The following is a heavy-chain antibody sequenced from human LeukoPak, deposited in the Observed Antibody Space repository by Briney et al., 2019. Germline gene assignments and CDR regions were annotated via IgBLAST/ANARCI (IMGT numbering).Heavy chain of an antibody. D-gene: IGHD3-3*01. CDR2: INPNSGGT. J-gene: IGHJ4*02. CDR1: GYTFTGYY. CDR3: ARDRITIFGVVISY. V-gene: IGHV1-2*02. Sequence: ASVKVSCKASGYTFTGYYMHWVRQAPGQGLEWTGWINPNSGGTNYAQKFQGRVTMTRDTSISTAYMVLSRLRSDDTAVYYCARDRITIFGVVISYWGQGTLVTVSS.